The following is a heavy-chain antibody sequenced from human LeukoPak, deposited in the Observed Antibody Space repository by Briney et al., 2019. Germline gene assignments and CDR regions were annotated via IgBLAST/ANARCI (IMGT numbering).Heavy chain of an antibody. CDR2: ISSSSSYI. J-gene: IGHJ5*02. CDR3: ARDKVGASNWFDP. CDR1: GFTFSSYS. V-gene: IGHV3-21*01. D-gene: IGHD1-26*01. Sequence: PGGSLRLSCAASGFTFSSYSMNWVRQAPGKGLEWVSSISSSSSYIYYADSVKGRFTISRGNAKNSLYLQMNSLRAEDTAVYYCARDKVGASNWFDPWGQGTLVTVSS.